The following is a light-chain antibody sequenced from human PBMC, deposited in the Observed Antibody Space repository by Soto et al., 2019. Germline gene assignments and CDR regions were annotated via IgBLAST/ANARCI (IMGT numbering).Light chain of an antibody. V-gene: IGKV1-39*01. Sequence: DIQMTQSPSSLSASIGDRVTITCRASQTIRKSLNWYQQKAETAPKLLIFGASSLQGGVPSGFSASGSGTEFTLTINSLQPEDFATYHCQQSYSTPWTFGQGTKVDIK. CDR2: GAS. J-gene: IGKJ1*01. CDR1: QTIRKS. CDR3: QQSYSTPWT.